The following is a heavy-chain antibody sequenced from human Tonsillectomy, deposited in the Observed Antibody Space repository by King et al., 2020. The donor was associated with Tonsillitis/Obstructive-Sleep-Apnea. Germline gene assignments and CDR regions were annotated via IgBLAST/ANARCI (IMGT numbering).Heavy chain of an antibody. CDR3: ANSLRNAFVM. Sequence: VQLVESGGGVVQPGRSLRLSCAASGFTFRTYGMHWVRQAPGKGLEWVAVIWFDGSEKYYADSVKGRFTISRDNSKKTLYLQMSSLRAEDTAVYYCANSLRNAFVMWGQGTMVTVSS. CDR1: GFTFRTYG. D-gene: IGHD4-17*01. J-gene: IGHJ3*02. CDR2: IWFDGSEK. V-gene: IGHV3-33*06.